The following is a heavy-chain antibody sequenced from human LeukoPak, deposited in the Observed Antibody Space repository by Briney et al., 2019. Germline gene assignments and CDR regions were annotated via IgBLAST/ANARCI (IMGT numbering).Heavy chain of an antibody. CDR3: ARGPTVTTPYYFDY. CDR2: INWNGGST. CDR1: GFTFGVYG. J-gene: IGHJ4*02. D-gene: IGHD4-17*01. Sequence: RPGGSLRLSCAASGFTFGVYGVSWGRQAPGKGLEWVSGINWNGGSTGYADSVKGRFTTSRDNAKNSLYLQMNSLGAEDTALYYCARGPTVTTPYYFDYWGQGTLVTVSS. V-gene: IGHV3-20*04.